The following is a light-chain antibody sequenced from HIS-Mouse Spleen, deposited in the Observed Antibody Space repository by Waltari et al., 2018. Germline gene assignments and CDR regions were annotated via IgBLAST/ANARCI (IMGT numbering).Light chain of an antibody. J-gene: IGKJ1*01. CDR3: MQGTHWPPT. Sequence: DVVMTQSPLSLPVTLGQPASISCRSRQSLVYSDGNTYLNWFQQRPGQSPRRLIYKVSNRDYGVPERFGGSGSGTDFTLKISRVEAEDVGVYYCMQGTHWPPTFGQGTKVEIK. CDR2: KVS. V-gene: IGKV2-30*01. CDR1: QSLVYSDGNTY.